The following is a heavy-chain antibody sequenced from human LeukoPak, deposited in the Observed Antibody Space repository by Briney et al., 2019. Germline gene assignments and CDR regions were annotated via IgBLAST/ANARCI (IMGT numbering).Heavy chain of an antibody. D-gene: IGHD1-26*01. Sequence: ASVKVSCKASGYAFTGHYMHWVRQAPGQGLEWMGWINPNSGGTNYAQKLQGRVTMTRDTSISTAYMELTRLRSDDTAVYYCARDIVRATTPDYWGQGTLATVS. CDR2: INPNSGGT. CDR1: GYAFTGHY. CDR3: ARDIVRATTPDY. J-gene: IGHJ4*02. V-gene: IGHV1-2*02.